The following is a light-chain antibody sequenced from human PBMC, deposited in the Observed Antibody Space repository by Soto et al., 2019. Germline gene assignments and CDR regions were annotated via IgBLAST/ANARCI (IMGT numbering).Light chain of an antibody. V-gene: IGKV1-8*01. CDR2: AAS. Sequence: AIRMTQSPSSLSASTGDRVTITCRASQGISSYLAWYQQKPGKAPKLLLYAASTLQSGVPSRFSGSGSGTDFTLTISCLQSEDFATYYRQQYYSYPPTFGGGTKVEIK. CDR1: QGISSY. J-gene: IGKJ4*01. CDR3: QQYYSYPPT.